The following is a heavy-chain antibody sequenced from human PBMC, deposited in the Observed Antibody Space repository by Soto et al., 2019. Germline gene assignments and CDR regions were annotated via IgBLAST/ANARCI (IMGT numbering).Heavy chain of an antibody. CDR1: GFSLSTGGVG. Sequence: QITLKESGPSLVKPTQTLTLTCTFSGFSLSTGGVGVGWIRQPPGKALEWLALIYWDDDKRYSPSLRSRLTVTKDTSKNQVVLTMTNMDPVDTATYYWAHSRCGGDCLQSYSSHYYYGMDVWGQGTTVTVSS. V-gene: IGHV2-5*02. D-gene: IGHD2-21*02. CDR2: IYWDDDK. CDR3: AHSRCGGDCLQSYSSHYYYGMDV. J-gene: IGHJ6*02.